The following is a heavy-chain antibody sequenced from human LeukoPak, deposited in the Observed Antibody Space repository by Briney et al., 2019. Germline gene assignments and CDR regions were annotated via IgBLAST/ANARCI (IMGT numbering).Heavy chain of an antibody. CDR2: ISWNSGSI. CDR1: GFTFDDYA. CDR3: ARPKISGENYFDY. D-gene: IGHD2-15*01. V-gene: IGHV3-9*01. Sequence: GGSLRLSCAASGFTFDDYAMHWVRQAPGKGLEWVSGISWNSGSIGYADSVKGRFTISRDNAKNSLYLQMNSLRAEDTALYYCARPKISGENYFDYWGQGTLVTVSS. J-gene: IGHJ4*02.